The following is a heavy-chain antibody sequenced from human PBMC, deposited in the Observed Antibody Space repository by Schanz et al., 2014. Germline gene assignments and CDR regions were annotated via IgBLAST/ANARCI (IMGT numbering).Heavy chain of an antibody. CDR2: IKQDGSEK. J-gene: IGHJ4*02. D-gene: IGHD3-3*01. Sequence: EVQLVESGGDLVQPGGSLRLSCAASGFIFSNSWMSWVRQAPGKGLEWVANIKQDGSEKYYVDSVKGRFTISRDNAKNSLYLQMNSLTAEDTAVYYCARGVRIDYWGQGTLVTVPS. V-gene: IGHV3-7*01. CDR1: GFIFSNSW. CDR3: ARGVRIDY.